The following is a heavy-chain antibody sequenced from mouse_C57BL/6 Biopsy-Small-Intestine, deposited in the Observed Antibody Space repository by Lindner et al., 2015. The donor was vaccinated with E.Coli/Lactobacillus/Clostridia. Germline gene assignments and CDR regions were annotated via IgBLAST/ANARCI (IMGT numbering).Heavy chain of an antibody. Sequence: SVKVSCKASGYTFTSYGISWVRQAPGQGLEWMGWISAYNGNTNYAQKFQGRVTMTTDTSTSTAYMELRSLRSDDTAVYYCARDSSSWYYYYYGMDVWGQGTTVTVSS. CDR3: ARDSSSWYYYYYGMDV. V-gene: IGHV1-81*01. CDR2: ISAYNGNT. D-gene: IGHD1-1*01. CDR1: GYTFTSYG. J-gene: IGHJ1*01.